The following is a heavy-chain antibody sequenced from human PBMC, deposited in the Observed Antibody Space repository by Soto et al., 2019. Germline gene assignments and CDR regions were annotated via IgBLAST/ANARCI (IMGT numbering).Heavy chain of an antibody. CDR1: GFTFSNYA. D-gene: IGHD2-15*01. V-gene: IGHV3-23*01. CDR3: AKVPGGDCTGGRCSIDY. J-gene: IGHJ4*02. CDR2: ISGSGGST. Sequence: EVQLLESGGGLVQPGGSLRLSCAASGFTFSNYAMSWVRQAPGKGLEWVSAISGSGGSTYYADSVKGRFTMSRDNSKRPLDLQINSLRAEDTAVYYCAKVPGGDCTGGRCSIDYWGQGTLVTVSS.